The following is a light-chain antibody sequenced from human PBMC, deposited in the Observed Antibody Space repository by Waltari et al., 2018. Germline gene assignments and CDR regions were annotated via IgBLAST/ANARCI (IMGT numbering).Light chain of an antibody. Sequence: DIVMTQTPFSLPVTPGAPASISCRSSQSLLHSNGNTYLYWYVQKPGQSPRLLIYGVSTRFSGVPDRFSGSGSGTDFTLKISRVEAEDVGLYYCMQAIQTPPTFGQGTKVEIK. V-gene: IGKV2-29*01. CDR2: GVS. CDR3: MQAIQTPPT. J-gene: IGKJ1*01. CDR1: QSLLHSNGNTY.